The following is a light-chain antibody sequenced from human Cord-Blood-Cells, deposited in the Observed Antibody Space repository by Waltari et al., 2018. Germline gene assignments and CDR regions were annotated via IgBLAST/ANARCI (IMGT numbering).Light chain of an antibody. Sequence: SYELTQPPSVSVSPGQTASIPCSGDKLGDKYACWYQQKPGQSPVLVIYQDSKRASGIPDRFSGSNSGNTATLTISGTQAMDEADYYCQAWDSSTAVFGGGTKLTVL. CDR2: QDS. CDR1: KLGDKY. V-gene: IGLV3-1*01. J-gene: IGLJ2*01. CDR3: QAWDSSTAV.